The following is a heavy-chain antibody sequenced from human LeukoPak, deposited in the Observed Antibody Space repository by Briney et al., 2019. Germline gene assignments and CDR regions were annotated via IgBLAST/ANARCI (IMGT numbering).Heavy chain of an antibody. CDR2: IDWDDDK. Sequence: SGPTLVNPTQTLTLTCTFSGFSLSTSGMCVSWIRQPPGKALEWLARIDWDDDKYYSTSLKTRLTISKDTSKNQVVLTMTNMDPVDTATYYCARINYYDSSGYRNAFDIWGQGTMVTVSS. J-gene: IGHJ3*02. CDR3: ARINYYDSSGYRNAFDI. CDR1: GFSLSTSGMC. D-gene: IGHD3-22*01. V-gene: IGHV2-70*11.